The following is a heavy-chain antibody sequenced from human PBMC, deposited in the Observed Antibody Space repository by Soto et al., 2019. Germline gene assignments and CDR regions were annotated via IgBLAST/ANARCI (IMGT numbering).Heavy chain of an antibody. CDR3: ASPMYSSGWSDALDI. CDR2: INAGNGNT. CDR1: GYTFTSYA. J-gene: IGHJ3*02. D-gene: IGHD6-19*01. Sequence: GASVKFSCKASGYTFTSYAMHWVRRAPGQRLEWMGWINAGNGNTKYSQKFQGRVTITRDTSASTAYMELSSLRSEDTAAYYCASPMYSSGWSDALDIWGQGTMVTVSS. V-gene: IGHV1-3*01.